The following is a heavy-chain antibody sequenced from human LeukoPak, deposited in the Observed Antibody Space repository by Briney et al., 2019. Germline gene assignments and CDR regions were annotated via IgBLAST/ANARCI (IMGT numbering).Heavy chain of an antibody. Sequence: SETLSLTCAVYGGSFSGYYWSWIRQPPGKGLEWIGEINHSGSTNYNPSLKSRVTISVDTSKNQFSLKLSSVTAADTAVYYCARRFSKRFNWYSDLWGRGTLVTVSS. CDR3: ARRFSKRFNWYSDL. CDR2: INHSGST. J-gene: IGHJ2*01. V-gene: IGHV4-34*01. D-gene: IGHD5-24*01. CDR1: GGSFSGYY.